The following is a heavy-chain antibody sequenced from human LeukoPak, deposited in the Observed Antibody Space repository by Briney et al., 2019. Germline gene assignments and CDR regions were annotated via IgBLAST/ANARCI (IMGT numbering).Heavy chain of an antibody. Sequence: QPGGSLRLSCAASGFTVSSNYMSWVRQAPGKGLEWVSVIYSGGSTYYADSVKGRFTISRDNSKNTLYLQMNSLRAEDTAVYYCAKCGRGGDSSGYSPYYFDYWGQGTLVTVSS. CDR3: AKCGRGGDSSGYSPYYFDY. V-gene: IGHV3-53*01. CDR1: GFTVSSNY. CDR2: IYSGGST. D-gene: IGHD3-22*01. J-gene: IGHJ4*02.